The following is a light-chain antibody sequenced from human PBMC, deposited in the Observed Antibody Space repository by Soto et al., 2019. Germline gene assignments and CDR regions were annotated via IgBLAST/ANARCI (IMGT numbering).Light chain of an antibody. Sequence: QSVLTQPASVYGSPGQSITISCTGTSSDVGGYNYVSWYQQHPGKAPKLMIYDVSNRPSGVSNRFSGSKSGNTASLTISGLQAKDEADYYCSSYTSSSTLCVFGTGTKVTVL. CDR1: SSDVGGYNY. CDR3: SSYTSSSTLCV. CDR2: DVS. J-gene: IGLJ1*01. V-gene: IGLV2-14*01.